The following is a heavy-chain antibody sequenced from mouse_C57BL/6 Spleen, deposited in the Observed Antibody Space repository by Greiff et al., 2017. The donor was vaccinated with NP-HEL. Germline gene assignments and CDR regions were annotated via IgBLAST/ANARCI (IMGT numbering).Heavy chain of an antibody. CDR3: ARHGSSYGYFDV. V-gene: IGHV1-52*01. CDR1: GYTFTSYW. CDR2: IDPSDSET. D-gene: IGHD1-1*01. Sequence: VKLQQPGAELVRPGSSVKLSCKASGYTFTSYWMHWVKQRPIQGLEWIGNIDPSDSETHYNQKFKDKATLTVDKSSSTAYMQLSSLTSEDSAVYYCARHGSSYGYFDVWGTGTTVTVSS. J-gene: IGHJ1*03.